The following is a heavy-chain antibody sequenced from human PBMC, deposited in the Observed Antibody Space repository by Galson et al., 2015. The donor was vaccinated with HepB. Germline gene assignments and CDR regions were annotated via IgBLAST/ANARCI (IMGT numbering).Heavy chain of an antibody. D-gene: IGHD4/OR15-4a*01. J-gene: IGHJ4*02. V-gene: IGHV1-18*01. CDR3: ARDRDYRCDY. CDR2: ISANSGNT. Sequence: ISANSGNTKYAQNLQGRVTLTRDTSTSTAYLELRSLRSDDTAAYSCARDRDYRCDYWGQGTLVTVSS.